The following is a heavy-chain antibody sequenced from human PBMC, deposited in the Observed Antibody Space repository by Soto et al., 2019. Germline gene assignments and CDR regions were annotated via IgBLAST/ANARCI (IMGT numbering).Heavy chain of an antibody. J-gene: IGHJ6*02. Sequence: GESLKISCKGSGYSFTSYWISWVRQMPGKGLEWMGRIDPSDSYTNYSPSFQGHVTISADKSISTAYLQWSSLKASDTAMYYCASSTMIVRGYYYYGMDVWGQGTTVTVSS. CDR1: GYSFTSYW. D-gene: IGHD3-22*01. CDR3: ASSTMIVRGYYYYGMDV. CDR2: IDPSDSYT. V-gene: IGHV5-10-1*01.